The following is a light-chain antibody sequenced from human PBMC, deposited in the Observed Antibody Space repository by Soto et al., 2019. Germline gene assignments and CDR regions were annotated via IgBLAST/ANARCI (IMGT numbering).Light chain of an antibody. CDR2: GAS. V-gene: IGKV3-20*01. Sequence: EIVLTQSPGTLSLSPGERATLSCRASQSVSSSYLAWYQQKPGQAPRLLVYGASSRATGIPDRFSGSGSGTDFTLTISRLEPEDFAVYYCQQYGSSPVTFGQGTKLEIK. CDR1: QSVSSSY. CDR3: QQYGSSPVT. J-gene: IGKJ2*01.